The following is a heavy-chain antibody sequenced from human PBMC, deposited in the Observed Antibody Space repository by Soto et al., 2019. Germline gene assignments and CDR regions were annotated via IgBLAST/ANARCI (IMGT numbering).Heavy chain of an antibody. CDR1: RFTFSNYA. V-gene: IGHV3-23*01. D-gene: IGHD3-3*01. J-gene: IGHJ6*02. Sequence: GGSLRLSCAASRFTFSNYAMSWVRQAPGKGLEWVSGISSTGGSTYYADSVKGRFTVSRDNSKNTLDLQMSSLRAEDTAIYYCARAHDYDFWSGFLFYGMDVWGQGTTVTVSS. CDR3: ARAHDYDFWSGFLFYGMDV. CDR2: ISSTGGST.